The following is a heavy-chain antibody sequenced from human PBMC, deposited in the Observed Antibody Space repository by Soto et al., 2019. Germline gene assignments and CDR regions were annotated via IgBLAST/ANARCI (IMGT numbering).Heavy chain of an antibody. CDR3: ARVYYFDY. V-gene: IGHV3-30-3*01. J-gene: IGHJ4*02. CDR2: ISYDGSNK. CDR1: GFTFSNYA. Sequence: QVQLVESGGCVVQPGGSLRLSCAASGFTFSNYAMHWVRQAPGKGLEWVAVISYDGSNKYYADSVKGRFTISRDNSKNTLYLQMNSLRAEDTAVYYCARVYYFDYWGQGTLVTVSS.